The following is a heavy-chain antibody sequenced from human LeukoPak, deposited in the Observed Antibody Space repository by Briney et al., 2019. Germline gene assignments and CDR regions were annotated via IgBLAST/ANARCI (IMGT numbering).Heavy chain of an antibody. Sequence: ASVKVSCKASGYTFTGYYMHWVRQAPGQGLEWMGIINPSGGSTSYAQKFQGRVTMTRDTSTSTVYMELSSLRSEDTAVYYCATGLGNWYFDLWGRGTLVTVSS. D-gene: IGHD1-14*01. V-gene: IGHV1-46*03. J-gene: IGHJ2*01. CDR3: ATGLGNWYFDL. CDR2: INPSGGST. CDR1: GYTFTGYY.